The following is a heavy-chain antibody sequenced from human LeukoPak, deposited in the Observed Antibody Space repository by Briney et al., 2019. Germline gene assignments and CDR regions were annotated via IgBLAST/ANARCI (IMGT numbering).Heavy chain of an antibody. CDR3: AKGKGLAVAGTAGFDY. J-gene: IGHJ4*02. CDR2: IGGSGSRT. V-gene: IGHV3-23*01. Sequence: GASLRLSCAASGFTFSNYAMSWVRQAPGKGLDWVSAIGGSGSRTYYADSVRGRFTISRDNSKNTLYLQMNSLRAEDTALYYCAKGKGLAVAGTAGFDYWGQGTLVTVSS. CDR1: GFTFSNYA. D-gene: IGHD6-19*01.